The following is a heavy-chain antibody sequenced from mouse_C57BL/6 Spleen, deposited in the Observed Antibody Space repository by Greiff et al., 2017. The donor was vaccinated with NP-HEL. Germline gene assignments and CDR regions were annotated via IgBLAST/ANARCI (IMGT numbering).Heavy chain of an antibody. Sequence: VQLQQSGAELVRPGASVTLSCKASGYTFTDYEMHWVKQTPVHGLEWIGAIDPETGGTAYNQKFKGKAILTADKSSSTAYMELRSLTSEDSAVYYCTREIYYDSRGCFDYWGQGTTLTVSS. CDR3: TREIYYDSRGCFDY. D-gene: IGHD1-1*01. CDR2: IDPETGGT. J-gene: IGHJ2*01. V-gene: IGHV1-15*01. CDR1: GYTFTDYE.